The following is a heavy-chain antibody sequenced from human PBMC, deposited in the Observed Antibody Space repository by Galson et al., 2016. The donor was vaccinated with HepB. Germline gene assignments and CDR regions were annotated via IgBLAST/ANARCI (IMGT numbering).Heavy chain of an antibody. D-gene: IGHD5-18*01. CDR1: GYNFTSYW. V-gene: IGHV5-10-1*01. Sequence: QSGAEVKKPGESLRISCKGSGYNFTSYWISWVRQMPGKGLEWMGRIDPSDSYTSSSPSFQGHVTISVDKSISTAYVQWSSLKASGTAMYYCARQTLSRAWIQVDNGMDVWGQGTTVTVSS. CDR2: IDPSDSYT. J-gene: IGHJ6*02. CDR3: ARQTLSRAWIQVDNGMDV.